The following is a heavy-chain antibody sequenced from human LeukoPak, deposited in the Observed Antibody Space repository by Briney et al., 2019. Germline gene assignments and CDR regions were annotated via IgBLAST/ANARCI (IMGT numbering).Heavy chain of an antibody. CDR1: GDSISDYY. D-gene: IGHD3-9*01. Sequence: SETLSLTCTVAGDSISDYYWSWIRQPPGEGLEWVAYVYYSGSTVYKPSLKSRVTISVETSKKQSPRKLSSVTAADSAVYYCVRRVRYFGQNDYWGQGTLVTVSS. CDR3: VRRVRYFGQNDY. CDR2: VYYSGST. J-gene: IGHJ4*02. V-gene: IGHV4-59*08.